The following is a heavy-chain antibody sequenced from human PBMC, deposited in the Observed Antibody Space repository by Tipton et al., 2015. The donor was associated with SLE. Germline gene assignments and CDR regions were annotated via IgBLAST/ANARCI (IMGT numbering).Heavy chain of an antibody. CDR1: GFTFSSHG. CDR2: IWYDGSNK. J-gene: IGHJ4*02. D-gene: IGHD4-23*01. Sequence: QVQLVQSGGGLVQPGGSLRLSCAASGFTFSSHGMHWVRQAPGKGLEWVACIWYDGSNKYYTDSVKGRFTISRDNPKNTLFLQMNSLRDEDTAVYYCAKDRWAVSAQYYFDYWGQGTLVTVSS. V-gene: IGHV3-30*02. CDR3: AKDRWAVSAQYYFDY.